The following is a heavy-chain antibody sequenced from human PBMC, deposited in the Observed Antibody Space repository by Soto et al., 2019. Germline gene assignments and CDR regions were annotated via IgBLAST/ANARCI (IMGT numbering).Heavy chain of an antibody. V-gene: IGHV4-31*03. CDR2: IYYSGST. CDR1: GGSISSGGYY. Sequence: QVQLQESGPGLVMPTQTLSLTCTVSGGSISSGGYYWSWIRQHPGKGLEWIGYIYYSGSTYYNPSLKSRVTISVDTSKNQFSLKLSSVTAADTAVHYCARNSDILTGPPLGPWGQGTLVTVSS. D-gene: IGHD3-9*01. CDR3: ARNSDILTGPPLGP. J-gene: IGHJ5*02.